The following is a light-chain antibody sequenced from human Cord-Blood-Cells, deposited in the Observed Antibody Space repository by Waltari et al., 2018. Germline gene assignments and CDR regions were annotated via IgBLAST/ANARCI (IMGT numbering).Light chain of an antibody. CDR1: TSDVGGYNY. Sequence: QSALTPPASVSGSPGQSITISCPGTTSDVGGYNYVSWYQQHPGKDPKLMIYDVSNRHTWVSYRFSGSRSGNTASLTCLGLQAEDEADYYCSSYTSSSSWVFGGGTKLTVL. J-gene: IGLJ3*02. CDR2: DVS. V-gene: IGLV2-14*01. CDR3: SSYTSSSSWV.